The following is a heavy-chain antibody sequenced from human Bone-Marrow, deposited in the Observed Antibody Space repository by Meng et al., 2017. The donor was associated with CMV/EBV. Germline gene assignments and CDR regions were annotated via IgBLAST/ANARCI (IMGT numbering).Heavy chain of an antibody. Sequence: GESLKISCAASGFTVSSNYMSWVRQAPGKGLEWVSVIYSDGSTYYADSVKGRFTISRDNSKNTLYLQMNSLRAEDTAVYYCASFGATTPVVYWGQGTLVTVSS. CDR2: IYSDGST. CDR3: ASFGATTPVVY. D-gene: IGHD1-26*01. CDR1: GFTVSSNY. J-gene: IGHJ4*02. V-gene: IGHV3-53*01.